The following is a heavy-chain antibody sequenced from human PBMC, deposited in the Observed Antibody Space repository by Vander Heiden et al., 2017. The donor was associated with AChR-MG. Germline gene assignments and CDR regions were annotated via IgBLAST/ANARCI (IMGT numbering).Heavy chain of an antibody. V-gene: IGHV3-30-3*01. D-gene: IGHD1-26*01. CDR3: ARAKEMGATSYYYGMDV. CDR2: ISYDGSNK. Sequence: QVQLLESGGGVVQPRRSLRLSCAASGFPSSSYAMQGVRQAPGKGLEWVAVISYDGSNKYYADSVKGRFTISRDNSKNTLYLQMNSLRAEDTAVYYCARAKEMGATSYYYGMDVWGQGTTVTVSS. J-gene: IGHJ6*02. CDR1: GFPSSSYA.